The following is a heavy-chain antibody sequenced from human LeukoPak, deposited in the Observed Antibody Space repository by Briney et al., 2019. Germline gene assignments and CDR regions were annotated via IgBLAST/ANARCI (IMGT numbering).Heavy chain of an antibody. D-gene: IGHD6-13*01. Sequence: PGGSLRLSCAASGFTVGSNYMSWVRQAPGKGLEWVSVISSDGRTYYADSVKGRFTISRDNSKNTLYLQMNSLRAEDTAVYYCARSIATPGTHPYSFDYWGQGTLVAVSS. CDR3: ARSIATPGTHPYSFDY. CDR1: GFTVGSNY. CDR2: ISSDGRT. J-gene: IGHJ4*02. V-gene: IGHV3-53*01.